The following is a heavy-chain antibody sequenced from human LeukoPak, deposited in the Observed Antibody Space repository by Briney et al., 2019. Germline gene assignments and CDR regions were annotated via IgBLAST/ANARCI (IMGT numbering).Heavy chain of an antibody. J-gene: IGHJ5*02. CDR1: GYTFTGYY. CDR3: ARARYNYGSNWFDP. D-gene: IGHD5-18*01. V-gene: IGHV1-2*02. Sequence: ASVKVSCKASGYTFTGYYMHWGRQAPGQGLEGMGWINPNSGGTNYTQKFQRRVTMTRDTSISTAYMELSRLRSEDTAVYYCARARYNYGSNWFDPWGQGTLVTVSS. CDR2: INPNSGGT.